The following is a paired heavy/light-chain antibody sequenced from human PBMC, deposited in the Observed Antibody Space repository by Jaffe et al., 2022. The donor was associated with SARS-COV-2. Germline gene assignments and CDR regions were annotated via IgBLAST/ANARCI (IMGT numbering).Heavy chain of an antibody. J-gene: IGHJ6*03. D-gene: IGHD6-13*01. Sequence: QVQLVQSGSELKKPGASVKLSCKASGYTFTSHAMNWVRQAPGQGLEWMGWINTNTGNPTYAQGFTGRFVFSLDSSVSTAYLQISSLKAEDTAVYYCARDGQQSFGHIYYNYYMAVWGKGTTVTVSS. CDR2: INTNTGNP. V-gene: IGHV7-4-1*02. CDR1: GYTFTSHA. CDR3: ARDGQQSFGHIYYNYYMAV.
Light chain of an antibody. Sequence: DIVLTQTPLSLSVTPGQPASISCKSSQSLLHSDGKTYLYWFLQKPGQPPQLLIYEVSNRFSGVPDRFSGSGSGTDFTLKISRVEAEDVGVYYCMQSIRLPYTFGQGTKLEVK. J-gene: IGKJ2*01. CDR3: MQSIRLPYT. V-gene: IGKV2D-29*01. CDR2: EVS. CDR1: QSLLHSDGKTY.